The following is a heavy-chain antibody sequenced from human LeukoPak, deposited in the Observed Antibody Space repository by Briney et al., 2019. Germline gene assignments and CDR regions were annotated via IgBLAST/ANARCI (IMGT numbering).Heavy chain of an antibody. D-gene: IGHD3-10*01. CDR3: ARDRGPGGSATFDY. CDR1: GGSISSYY. J-gene: IGHJ4*02. CDR2: IYYSGST. Sequence: SETLSLTCTVSGGSISSYYWSWIRQPPGKGLEWIGYIYYSGSTNCNPSLKSRVTISVDTSKNQFSLKLSSVTAADTAVYYCARDRGPGGSATFDYWGQGTLVTVSS. V-gene: IGHV4-59*01.